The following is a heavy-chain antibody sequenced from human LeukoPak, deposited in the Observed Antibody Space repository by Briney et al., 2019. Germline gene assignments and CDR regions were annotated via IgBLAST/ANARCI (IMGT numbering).Heavy chain of an antibody. D-gene: IGHD2-2*01. Sequence: GASVKVSCKASGYTFTGYYMHWVRQAPGQGLEWMGWINTNTGNPTYAQGFTGRFVFSLDTSVSTAYLQISSLKAEDTAVYYCARAPYCSSTSCYPAPNYYYMDVWGKGTTVTVSS. CDR3: ARAPYCSSTSCYPAPNYYYMDV. J-gene: IGHJ6*03. V-gene: IGHV7-4-1*02. CDR1: GYTFTGYY. CDR2: INTNTGNP.